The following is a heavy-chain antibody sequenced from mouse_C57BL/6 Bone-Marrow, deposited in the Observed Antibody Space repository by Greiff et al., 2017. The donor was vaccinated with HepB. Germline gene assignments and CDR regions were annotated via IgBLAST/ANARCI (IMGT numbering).Heavy chain of an antibody. D-gene: IGHD2-2*01. CDR3: ATVPVYYGYDEEGYYAMDY. Sequence: VQLQQSGAELVKPGASVKLSCTAPGYNINDYYMHWVKQRTEQGLEWIGRIDPEDGETKYAPNFQGKATITADTSCNTAYLHLSSLTSEDTAGYYCATVPVYYGYDEEGYYAMDYRGQGTSVTVSS. J-gene: IGHJ4*01. CDR2: IDPEDGET. CDR1: GYNINDYY. V-gene: IGHV14-2*01.